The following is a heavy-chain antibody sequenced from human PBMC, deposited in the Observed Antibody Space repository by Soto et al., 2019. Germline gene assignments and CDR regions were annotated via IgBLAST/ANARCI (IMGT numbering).Heavy chain of an antibody. CDR3: ARSVAVSCIIHYRGMDV. J-gene: IGHJ6*02. CDR1: GAPISTNNW. V-gene: IGHV4-4*02. Sequence: SETLSLTCAVSGAPISTNNWWSWVRQSPGKGLERMGEIFRSGDTNFNPSLMSRVTISMDKSKNQFSLDLKSVTAADTAVYYSARSVAVSCIIHYRGMDVWGQGTTVTVSS. D-gene: IGHD2-15*01. CDR2: IFRSGDT.